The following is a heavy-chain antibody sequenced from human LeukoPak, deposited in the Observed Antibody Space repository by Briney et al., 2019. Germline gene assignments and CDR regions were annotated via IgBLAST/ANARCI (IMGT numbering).Heavy chain of an antibody. CDR3: ARASGWNGDYFDY. D-gene: IGHD6-19*01. CDR1: GGSISSSSYY. Sequence: PSETLPLTCTVSGGSISSSSYYWGWIRQPPGKGLEWIGSIYYSGSTYYNPSLKSRVTTSVDTSKNQFSLKLSSVTAADTAVYYCARASGWNGDYFDYWGQGTLVTVSS. V-gene: IGHV4-39*01. CDR2: IYYSGST. J-gene: IGHJ4*02.